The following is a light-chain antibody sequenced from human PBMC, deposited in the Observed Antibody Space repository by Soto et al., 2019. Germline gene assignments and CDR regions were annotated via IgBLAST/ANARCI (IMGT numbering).Light chain of an antibody. J-gene: IGLJ2*01. V-gene: IGLV1-51*01. CDR2: DDD. Sequence: VLTQPPSVSAAPGQKVTISCSGRSSNIGDNFVAWYQQLPGAAPQLLIYDDDKRPSGIPDRFSGSKSGTSATLGISGLQTGDEADYYCGAWDNSLSARLFGGGTKLTVL. CDR3: GAWDNSLSARL. CDR1: SSNIGDNF.